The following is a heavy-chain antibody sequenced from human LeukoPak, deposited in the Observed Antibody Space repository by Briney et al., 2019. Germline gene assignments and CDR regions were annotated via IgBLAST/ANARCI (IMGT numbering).Heavy chain of an antibody. V-gene: IGHV4-39*01. Sequence: SETLSLTCTVSGGSIRSSSYYWGWIRQPPGKGLEWIGSIYYSGSTYYNPSLKSRVTISVDTSKNQFPLKLSSVTAADTAVYYCARRNYDSSGYASFDYWGQGTLVTVSS. D-gene: IGHD3-22*01. CDR2: IYYSGST. CDR3: ARRNYDSSGYASFDY. J-gene: IGHJ4*02. CDR1: GGSIRSSSYY.